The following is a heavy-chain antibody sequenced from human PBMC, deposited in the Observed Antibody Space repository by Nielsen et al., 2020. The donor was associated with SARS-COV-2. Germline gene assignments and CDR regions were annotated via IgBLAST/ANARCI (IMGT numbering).Heavy chain of an antibody. CDR2: INSDGSST. D-gene: IGHD6-13*01. CDR1: GFTFSSYW. J-gene: IGHJ6*02. V-gene: IGHV3-74*01. CDR3: ARAAAAGTGSSYYYYYYGMDV. Sequence: ESLKISCAASGFTFSSYWMHWVRQAPGKGLVWVSRINSDGSSTSYADSVKGRFTISRDNAKNTLYLQMNSLRAEDTAVYYCARAAAAGTGSSYYYYYYGMDVWGQGTTVTVSS.